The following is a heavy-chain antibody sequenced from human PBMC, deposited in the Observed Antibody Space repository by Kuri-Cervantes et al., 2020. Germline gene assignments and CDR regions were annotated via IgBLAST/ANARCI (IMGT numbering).Heavy chain of an antibody. V-gene: IGHV1-8*02. CDR1: GYTFTSYD. J-gene: IGHJ4*02. D-gene: IGHD5-18*01. Sequence: ASVKVSCKASGYTFTSYDINWVRQATGQGLEWMGWMNPNSGNTGYAQKFQGRVTMTRNTSISTAYMELSRLRSDDTAVYYCARFRRKATNAYSYGLGYFDYWGQGTLVTVSS. CDR3: ARFRRKATNAYSYGLGYFDY. CDR2: MNPNSGNT.